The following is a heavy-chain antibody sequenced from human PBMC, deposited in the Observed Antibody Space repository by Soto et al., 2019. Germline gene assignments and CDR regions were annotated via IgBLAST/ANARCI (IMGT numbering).Heavy chain of an antibody. Sequence: QVQLQESGPGLVKPSQTLSLTCTVSGGSISSGDYYWSWIRQPPGKGLEWIGYIYYSGSTYYNPSLKSRVTISVDTSKNQFSLKLSSVTAADTAVYYCARAPGYCSGGSCYDNWFDPWGQGTLVIVCS. V-gene: IGHV4-30-4*01. D-gene: IGHD2-15*01. CDR2: IYYSGST. CDR3: ARAPGYCSGGSCYDNWFDP. CDR1: GGSISSGDYY. J-gene: IGHJ5*02.